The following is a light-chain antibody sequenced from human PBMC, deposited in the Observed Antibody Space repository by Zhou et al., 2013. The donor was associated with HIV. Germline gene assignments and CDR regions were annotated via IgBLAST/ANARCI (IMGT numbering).Light chain of an antibody. CDR3: QQSYNAPYS. CDR1: QDISTY. V-gene: IGKV1-8*01. CDR2: GAS. J-gene: IGKJ2*03. Sequence: AIRLNQSPSSLSASTGDRVTITCRASQDISTYLAWYQQKPGTAPRFLIYGASSLQSGVPSRFSGSGSGTDFTLTISCLQSEDFATYYCQQSYNAPYSFGQGTKLHIK.